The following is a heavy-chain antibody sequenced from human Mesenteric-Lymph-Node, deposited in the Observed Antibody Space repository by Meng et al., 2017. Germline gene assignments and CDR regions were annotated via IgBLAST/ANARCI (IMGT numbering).Heavy chain of an antibody. CDR2: LSASGGSGP. J-gene: IGHJ4*02. D-gene: IGHD2-15*01. CDR1: GFNVRNYA. Sequence: GESLKISCAASGFNVRNYAMTWVRQAPGKGLEWVSSLSASGGSGPYYADSVKGRFTISRDNSNNTLLLQMDSLRAEDTGLYYCAKASLGHCSGGYCYPFDYGGQGTLVTVSS. CDR3: AKASLGHCSGGYCYPFDY. V-gene: IGHV3-23*01.